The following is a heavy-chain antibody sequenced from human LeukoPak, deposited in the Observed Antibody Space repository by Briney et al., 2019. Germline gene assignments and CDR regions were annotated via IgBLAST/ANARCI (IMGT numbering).Heavy chain of an antibody. V-gene: IGHV1-8*03. CDR3: ARRRYYGSGNMYV. CDR1: RSTFTPSV. CDR2: MNPNSGNT. D-gene: IGHD3-10*01. Sequence: ALVKASSNPSRSTFTPSVINSGPQAARHGRGCWGWMNPNSGNTGYAQKFQGRVNITRNTSISTAYMELSSLGSEDTAVYYCARRRYYGSGNMYVWGKGTTVTVSS. J-gene: IGHJ6*03.